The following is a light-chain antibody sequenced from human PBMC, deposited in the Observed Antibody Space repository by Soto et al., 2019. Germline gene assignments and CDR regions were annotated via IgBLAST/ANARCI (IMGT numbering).Light chain of an antibody. CDR3: HQFGYSPRT. CDR2: ATS. CDR1: QTVNSDY. J-gene: IGKJ1*01. V-gene: IGKV3-20*01. Sequence: EIVLTQSPGTLSLSPGETSTLSFRSSQTVNSDYLAWFQQRPGQAPRLLIFATSRRATDIPDRFSGSGSGTDFTLAIRRLEPEDFAVYYCHQFGYSPRTFGQGTKVDI.